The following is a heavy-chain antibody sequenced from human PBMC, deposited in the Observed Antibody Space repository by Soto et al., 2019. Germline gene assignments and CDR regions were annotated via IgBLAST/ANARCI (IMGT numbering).Heavy chain of an antibody. J-gene: IGHJ5*02. CDR2: IYYSGST. CDR1: GVSISSGGYY. V-gene: IGHV4-31*02. CDR3: ARGEDSANWFDP. Sequence: SQTLSLTWTVSGVSISSGGYYWRWIRQHPGKGLEWIGYIYYSGSTYYNPSLKSRVTISVDTSKNQFSLKLSSVTAADTAVYYCARGEDSANWFDPWGQGTLVTVSS. D-gene: IGHD3-22*01.